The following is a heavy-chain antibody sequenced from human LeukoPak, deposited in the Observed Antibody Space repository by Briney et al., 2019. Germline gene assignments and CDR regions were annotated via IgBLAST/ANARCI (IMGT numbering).Heavy chain of an antibody. D-gene: IGHD3-22*01. J-gene: IGHJ6*02. CDR3: ARDKRSNYDSSGRYYYYGMDV. Sequence: SETLSLTCTVSGDSISSGGYYWSWIRQHPGKGLEWIGYIYYSGTTDYNPSLKSRVTISVDTSKNQFSLKLSSVAAADTAVYYCARDKRSNYDSSGRYYYYGMDVWGQGTTVTVSS. V-gene: IGHV4-31*03. CDR2: IYYSGTT. CDR1: GDSISSGGYY.